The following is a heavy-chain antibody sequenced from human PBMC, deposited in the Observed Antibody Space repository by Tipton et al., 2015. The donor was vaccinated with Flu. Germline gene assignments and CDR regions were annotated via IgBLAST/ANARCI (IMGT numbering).Heavy chain of an antibody. J-gene: IGHJ4*02. CDR3: ARGGGDSSGYYIDY. CDR1: GGSFSGYY. D-gene: IGHD3-22*01. V-gene: IGHV4-34*01. Sequence: TPSLTCAVYGGSFSGYYWSWIRQPPGKGLEWIGEINHSGSTNYNPSLKSRVTISVDTSKNQFSLKLSSVTAADTAVYYCARGGGDSSGYYIDYWGQGTLVTVSS. CDR2: INHSGST.